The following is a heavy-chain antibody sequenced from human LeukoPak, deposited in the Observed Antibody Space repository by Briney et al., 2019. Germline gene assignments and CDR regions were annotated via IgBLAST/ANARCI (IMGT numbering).Heavy chain of an antibody. CDR1: GFTFSNAW. D-gene: IGHD6-19*01. CDR2: IKSKTDGGTI. Sequence: GGSLRLSCAASGFTFSNAWMSWVRQAPEKGLEWVARIKSKTDGGTIDYAGSVKGRFTISRDDSKNTLYLQLNTLKTEDTAVYYCTTAVAGVITFDYWGQGTLVTVSS. V-gene: IGHV3-15*01. J-gene: IGHJ4*02. CDR3: TTAVAGVITFDY.